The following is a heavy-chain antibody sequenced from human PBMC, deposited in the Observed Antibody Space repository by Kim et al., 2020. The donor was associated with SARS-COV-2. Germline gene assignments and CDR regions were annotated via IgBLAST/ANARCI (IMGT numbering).Heavy chain of an antibody. Sequence: SVKVSCKASGGTFSSYAISWVRQAPGQGLEWMGGIIPIFGTANYAQKFQGRVMITADESTSTAYMELSSLRSEDTAVYYCARDRVGDRAHYYYDSSGYYDVSARPYGMDVWGQGTTVTVSS. CDR3: ARDRVGDRAHYYYDSSGYYDVSARPYGMDV. D-gene: IGHD3-22*01. J-gene: IGHJ6*02. CDR1: GGTFSSYA. V-gene: IGHV1-69*13. CDR2: IIPIFGTA.